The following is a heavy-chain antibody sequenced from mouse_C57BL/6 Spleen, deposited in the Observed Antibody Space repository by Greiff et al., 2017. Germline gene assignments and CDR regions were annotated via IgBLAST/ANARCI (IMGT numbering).Heavy chain of an antibody. CDR2: IYPGSGST. V-gene: IGHV1-55*01. J-gene: IGHJ3*01. Sequence: QVQLQQPGAELVKPGASVKMSCKASGYTFTSYWITWVKQRPGQGLEWIGDIYPGSGSTNYNEKFKSKATLTVDTSSSTAYMQLSSLTSEDSAVYYCAREGELGGAWFAYWGQGTLVTVSA. D-gene: IGHD4-1*01. CDR3: AREGELGGAWFAY. CDR1: GYTFTSYW.